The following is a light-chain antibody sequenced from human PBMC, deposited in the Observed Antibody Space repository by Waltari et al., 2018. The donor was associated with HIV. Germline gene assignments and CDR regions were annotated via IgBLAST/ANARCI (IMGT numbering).Light chain of an antibody. J-gene: IGLJ3*02. V-gene: IGLV2-11*01. CDR2: GVN. CDR1: SRYVHIYNY. CDR3: CSYAGSNIHWV. Sequence: QSPLTQPRSVSGSPGQSVTISCTAPSRYVHIYNYVSWYQHHPGEAPKLVIFGVNKRPSGVPDRFSGSNSGNTASLTISGLQAEDEGHYYCCSYAGSNIHWVFGGGTKLTVL.